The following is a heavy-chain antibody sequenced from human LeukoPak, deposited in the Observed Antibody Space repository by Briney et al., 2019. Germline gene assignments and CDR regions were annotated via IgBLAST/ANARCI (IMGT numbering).Heavy chain of an antibody. V-gene: IGHV3-48*02. CDR3: ARGGYYYDSSGYQKRYYYYYGMDV. CDR1: GFTFSSYS. J-gene: IGHJ6*02. CDR2: ISSSSSTI. Sequence: GGSLRLSCAASGFTFSSYSMNWVRQAPGKGLEWVSYISSSSSTIYYADSVKGRFTISRDNAKNSLYLQMNSLRDEDTAVYYCARGGYYYDSSGYQKRYYYYYGMDVWGQGTTVTVSS. D-gene: IGHD3-22*01.